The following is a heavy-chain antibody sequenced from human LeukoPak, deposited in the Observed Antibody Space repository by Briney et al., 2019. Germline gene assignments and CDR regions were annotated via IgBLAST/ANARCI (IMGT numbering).Heavy chain of an antibody. CDR3: ARGRGRSMTTVVIINYYGMDV. CDR2: IYYSGST. D-gene: IGHD4-23*01. J-gene: IGHJ6*02. V-gene: IGHV4-30-4*01. Sequence: PSETLSLTCTVSGGSISSGDYYWSWIRQPPGKGLEWIGYIYYSGSTYYNPSLKSRVTISVDTSKNQFSLKLSSVTAADTAVYYCARGRGRSMTTVVIINYYGMDVWGQGTTVTVSS. CDR1: GGSISSGDYY.